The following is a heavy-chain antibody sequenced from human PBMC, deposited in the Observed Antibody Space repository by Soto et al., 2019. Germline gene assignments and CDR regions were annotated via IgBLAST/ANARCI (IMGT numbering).Heavy chain of an antibody. Sequence: PGGSLRLSCAASGFTFSSYGMHWVRQAPGKGLEWVAVIWYDGSNKYYADSVKGRFTISRDNSKNTLYLQMNSLRAEDTAVYYCAKDRRYYGSGRRETWDYYYMDVWGKGTTVTVSS. V-gene: IGHV3-30*02. CDR3: AKDRRYYGSGRRETWDYYYMDV. J-gene: IGHJ6*03. CDR2: IWYDGSNK. CDR1: GFTFSSYG. D-gene: IGHD3-10*01.